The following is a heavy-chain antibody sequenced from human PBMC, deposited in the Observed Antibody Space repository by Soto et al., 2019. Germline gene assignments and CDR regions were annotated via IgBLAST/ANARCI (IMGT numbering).Heavy chain of an antibody. V-gene: IGHV3-30*03. Sequence: QVQLVESGGGVVQPGRSLRLSCAASGFTFSSYGMHWVRQAPGKGLEWVAVIAYDGSNKYFADSVKGRFTISRDNSKNVLSTQWTSLRAEVTHVSYCEEGAASCVWGQVTLVTVSS. D-gene: IGHD2-15*01. CDR2: IAYDGSNK. CDR3: EEGAASCV. J-gene: IGHJ4*02. CDR1: GFTFSSYG.